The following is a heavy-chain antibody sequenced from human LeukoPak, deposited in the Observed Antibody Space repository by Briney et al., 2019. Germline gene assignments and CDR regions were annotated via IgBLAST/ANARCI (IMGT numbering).Heavy chain of an antibody. D-gene: IGHD1-26*01. V-gene: IGHV4-39*07. CDR3: ARENSGSYYFDY. J-gene: IGHJ4*02. Sequence: SETLSLTCTVSGGSIGSSTYYWGWIRQPPGKGLEWIGNIYYSGSTNYNPSLKSRVTISVDTSKNQFSLKLSSVTAADTAVYYCARENSGSYYFDYWGQGTLVTVSS. CDR1: GGSIGSSTYY. CDR2: IYYSGST.